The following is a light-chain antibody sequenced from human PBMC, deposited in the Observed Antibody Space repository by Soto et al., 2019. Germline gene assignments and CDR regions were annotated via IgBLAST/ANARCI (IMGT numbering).Light chain of an antibody. Sequence: EIVLTQSPGTLSLSPGERATLSCRASQSVSSSYLAWYQQKPGQAPRLLIYGASSRATGIPDRFSGSGSGTDFTITISRLEPEDFAVYYCQPYGSSPPITFGQGTRLEIK. J-gene: IGKJ5*01. CDR1: QSVSSSY. CDR3: QPYGSSPPIT. CDR2: GAS. V-gene: IGKV3-20*01.